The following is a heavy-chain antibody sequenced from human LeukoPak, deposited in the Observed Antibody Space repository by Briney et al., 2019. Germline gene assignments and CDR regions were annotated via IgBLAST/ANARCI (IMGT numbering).Heavy chain of an antibody. J-gene: IGHJ3*02. CDR2: IYPGDSDT. Sequence: GESLKISCKGSGYSFTSYWIGWVRQMPGKGLEWMGIIYPGDSDTRYSPSFQGQVTISADKSISTAYLQWSSLKASDTAMYYCARPKLPYYYDSSGYGAFDIWGQGTMVTVSS. CDR1: GYSFTSYW. V-gene: IGHV5-51*01. CDR3: ARPKLPYYYDSSGYGAFDI. D-gene: IGHD3-22*01.